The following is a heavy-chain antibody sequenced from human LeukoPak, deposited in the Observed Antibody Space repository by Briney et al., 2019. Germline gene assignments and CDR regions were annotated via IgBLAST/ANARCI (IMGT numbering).Heavy chain of an antibody. J-gene: IGHJ6*02. CDR3: ATAAGTYYYYGMDV. V-gene: IGHV3-9*01. CDR2: ISWNSGSI. Sequence: GGSLRPSCAASGFTFDDYAMHWVRQAPGKGLEWVSGISWNSGSIGYADSVKGRFTISRDNAKNSLYLQMNSLRAEDTALYYCATAAGTYYYYGMDVWGQGTTVTVSS. D-gene: IGHD6-13*01. CDR1: GFTFDDYA.